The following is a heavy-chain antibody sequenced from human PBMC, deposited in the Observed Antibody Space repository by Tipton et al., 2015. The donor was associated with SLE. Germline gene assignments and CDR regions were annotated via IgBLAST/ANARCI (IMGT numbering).Heavy chain of an antibody. CDR1: GGSFSGYY. D-gene: IGHD5-12*01. Sequence: TLSLTCAVYGGSFSGYYWSWIRQPPGKGLEWIGEINHSGSTNYNPSLKSRVTISGDTSKSQFALKLSSVTAADTAVYYCASSGTGWKYAYWGQGTLVTVSS. V-gene: IGHV4-34*01. CDR2: INHSGST. J-gene: IGHJ4*02. CDR3: ASSGTGWKYAY.